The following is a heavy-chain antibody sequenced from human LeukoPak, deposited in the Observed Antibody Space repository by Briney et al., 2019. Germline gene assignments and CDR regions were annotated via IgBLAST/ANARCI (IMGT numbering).Heavy chain of an antibody. J-gene: IGHJ4*02. V-gene: IGHV4-39*01. CDR1: GGSISSSSYY. CDR3: ARQWFGELSPFDY. CDR2: IYYSGST. D-gene: IGHD3-10*01. Sequence: PSETLSLTCTVSGGSISSSSYYWGWIRQPPGKGLEWIGSIYYSGSTYYNPSLKSRVTMSVDTSKNQFSLKLSSVTAADTAVYYCARQWFGELSPFDYWGQGTLVTVSS.